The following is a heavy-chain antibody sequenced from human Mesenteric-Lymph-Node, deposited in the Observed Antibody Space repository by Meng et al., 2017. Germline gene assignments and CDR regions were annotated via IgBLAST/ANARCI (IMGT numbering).Heavy chain of an antibody. D-gene: IGHD3-22*01. Sequence: GESLKISCAASGFTVSSNYMSWVRQAPGKGLEWVSVLYGGGTTFYADSVKGRFTISRDNSKNTLYLQMSSLRPEDTAVYFCARGVFYDRSGPDALDLWGQGTMVTVSS. CDR3: ARGVFYDRSGPDALDL. CDR2: LYGGGTT. J-gene: IGHJ3*01. V-gene: IGHV3-66*02. CDR1: GFTVSSNY.